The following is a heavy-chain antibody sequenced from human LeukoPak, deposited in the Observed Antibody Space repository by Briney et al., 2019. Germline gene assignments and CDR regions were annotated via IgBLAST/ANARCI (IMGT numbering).Heavy chain of an antibody. D-gene: IGHD1-26*01. J-gene: IGHJ4*02. CDR1: GFTFRTSG. Sequence: GGSLRLSYAASGFTFRTSGMNWVRPAPGKGLEWVSYISSSGTTISYAQSVKGRFTITRDNAQNSLTLHMNTLRADDTAVYYCAKDGGTHFDHWGQGTLVTVSS. CDR2: ISSSGTTI. CDR3: AKDGGTHFDH. V-gene: IGHV3-48*01.